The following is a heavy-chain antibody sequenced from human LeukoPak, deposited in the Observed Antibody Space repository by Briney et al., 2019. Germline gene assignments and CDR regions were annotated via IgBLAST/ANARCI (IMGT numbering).Heavy chain of an antibody. CDR1: GGSISSSSYY. CDR2: VYYTGAS. V-gene: IGHV4-39*07. J-gene: IGHJ4*02. D-gene: IGHD6-13*01. CDR3: ARGLPSSIEAAFTGY. Sequence: SETLSLTCTVSGGSISSSSYYWGWIRQPPGKGLEWIGSVYYTGASYYNPSLKSRVTISIDTSKNHFSLNLTSVTAADTAVYYCARGLPSSIEAAFTGYWGQGTLVTVSS.